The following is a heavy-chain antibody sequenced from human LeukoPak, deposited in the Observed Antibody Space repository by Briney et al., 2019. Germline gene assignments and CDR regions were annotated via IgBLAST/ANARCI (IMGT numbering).Heavy chain of an antibody. Sequence: GASVKVSCTASDYSFTSYGLSWVRQAPGQGLEWMGWISVYNGNTNYAQKVQDRVTMTTDTSTNTAYMELRSLRSDDTAVYYCARGGRLVRRFDPWGQGTLVTVSS. CDR3: ARGGRLVRRFDP. CDR1: DYSFTSYG. V-gene: IGHV1-18*01. CDR2: ISVYNGNT. D-gene: IGHD3-22*01. J-gene: IGHJ5*02.